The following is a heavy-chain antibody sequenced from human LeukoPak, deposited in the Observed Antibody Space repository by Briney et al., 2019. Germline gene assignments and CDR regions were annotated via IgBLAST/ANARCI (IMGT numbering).Heavy chain of an antibody. CDR3: GRRVVVAATFGY. CDR1: GDSISNSYFN. CDR2: INYSGST. V-gene: IGHV4-39*01. D-gene: IGHD2-15*01. J-gene: IGHJ4*02. Sequence: PSETLSLACTVSGDSISNSYFNWGWIRQPPGKGLEWIGTINYSGSTYYSPSLRSRVTISVDTSKHQFSLKLNSVTAADTAVYYCGRRVVVAATFGYWGQGTLVTVSS.